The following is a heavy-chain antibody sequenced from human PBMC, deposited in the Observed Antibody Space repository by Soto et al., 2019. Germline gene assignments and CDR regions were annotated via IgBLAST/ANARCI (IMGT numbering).Heavy chain of an antibody. V-gene: IGHV3-23*01. D-gene: IGHD6-6*01. CDR2: ISGSIGHT. Sequence: PGGSLRLSCAASGFTFSSYSMNWVRQAPGKGLEWVSGISGSIGHTYYADSVKGRFTISRDSYKNTVYLQMNSLRAEDTAVYYCAKEVIGARRGPDNWGQGTLVTVSS. CDR1: GFTFSSYS. J-gene: IGHJ4*02. CDR3: AKEVIGARRGPDN.